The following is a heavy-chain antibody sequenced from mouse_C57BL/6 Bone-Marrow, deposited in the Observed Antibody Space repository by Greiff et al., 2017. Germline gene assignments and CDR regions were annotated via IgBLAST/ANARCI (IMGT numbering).Heavy chain of an antibody. CDR1: GFTFSDYG. CDR3: ASTPWFAY. V-gene: IGHV5-17*01. J-gene: IGHJ3*01. Sequence: EVKLMESGGGLVKPGGSLKLSCAASGFTFSDYGMHWVRQAPEKGLEWVAYISCGSSTIYYADTVKGRFTISRDNAKNTLFLQMTSLRSEDAAMYYCASTPWFAYWGQGTLVTVSA. CDR2: ISCGSSTI.